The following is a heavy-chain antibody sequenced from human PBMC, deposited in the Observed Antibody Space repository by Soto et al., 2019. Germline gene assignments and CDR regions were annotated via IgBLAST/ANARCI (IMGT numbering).Heavy chain of an antibody. V-gene: IGHV1-3*05. CDR3: ARGGGGPLDWFDP. D-gene: IGHD3-10*01. Sequence: QVQLVQSGAEEKKPGASVKVSCKASGYTFTSYAMHWVRQAPGQRLEWMGWINAGNGNTKYSQKFQGRVTITRATSASTAYMGLSSLRSEDTAVYYCARGGGGPLDWFDPWGQGTLVTVSS. CDR2: INAGNGNT. J-gene: IGHJ5*02. CDR1: GYTFTSYA.